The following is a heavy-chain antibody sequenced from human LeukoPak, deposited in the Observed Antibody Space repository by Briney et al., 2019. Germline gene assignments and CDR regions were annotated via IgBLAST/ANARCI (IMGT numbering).Heavy chain of an antibody. CDR3: ARDEDASSDNAFDI. V-gene: IGHV1-2*02. J-gene: IGHJ3*02. D-gene: IGHD3-22*01. Sequence: ASVKVSCKASGYTFTDYYMHWVRQAPGQGLEWMGWINPNSGGTNYAQKFKGRVTMTRDTSMSTVYMQLSRLRSDDTAVYYCARDEDASSDNAFDIWGQGTMVTVSS. CDR2: INPNSGGT. CDR1: GYTFTDYY.